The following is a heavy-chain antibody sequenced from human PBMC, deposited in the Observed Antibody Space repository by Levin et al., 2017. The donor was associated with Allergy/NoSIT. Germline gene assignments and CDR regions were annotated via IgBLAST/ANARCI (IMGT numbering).Heavy chain of an antibody. Sequence: GGSLRLSCAASGFTFEDYAMHWVRQAPGKGLEWISGIIWNSETMGYADSVKGRFTISRDNAEKSLFLQLNSLRPEHTAVYYCAKDIYLGQWAAQYVMDVWGQGTAVTVSS. J-gene: IGHJ6*02. D-gene: IGHD1-26*01. CDR2: IIWNSETM. CDR1: GFTFEDYA. CDR3: AKDIYLGQWAAQYVMDV. V-gene: IGHV3-9*01.